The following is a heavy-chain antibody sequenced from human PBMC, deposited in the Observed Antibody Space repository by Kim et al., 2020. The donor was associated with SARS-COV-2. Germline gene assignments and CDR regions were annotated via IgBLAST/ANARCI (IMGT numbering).Heavy chain of an antibody. CDR3: ARVEGWNYGETPGFFDY. CDR1: GGTFSSYA. CDR2: IIPIFGTA. D-gene: IGHD1-7*01. V-gene: IGHV1-69*13. J-gene: IGHJ4*02. Sequence: SVKVSCKASGGTFSSYAISWVRQAPGQGLEWMGGIIPIFGTANYAQKFQGRVTITADESTSTAYMELSSLRSEDTAVYYCARVEGWNYGETPGFFDYWGQGTLVTVSS.